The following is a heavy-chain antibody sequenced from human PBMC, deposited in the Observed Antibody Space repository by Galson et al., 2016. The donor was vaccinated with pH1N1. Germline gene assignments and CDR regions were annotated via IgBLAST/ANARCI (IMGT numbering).Heavy chain of an antibody. CDR3: ARAIGSRSAY. J-gene: IGHJ4*02. CDR1: GFTFSNYW. Sequence: SLRLSCAASGFTFSNYWMHWVRQVPGKGLEWVANINEDGSETYYVDSVRGRFTISRDNPKNPLYLQMSSLRDEDTALYYCARAIGSRSAYWGQGTLVTVSS. D-gene: IGHD3-16*02. CDR2: INEDGSET. V-gene: IGHV3-7*01.